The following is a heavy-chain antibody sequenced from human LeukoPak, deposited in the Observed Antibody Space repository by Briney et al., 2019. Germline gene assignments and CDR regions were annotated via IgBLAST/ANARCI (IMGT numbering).Heavy chain of an antibody. J-gene: IGHJ4*02. CDR3: AKDLGSGYYGSGSYDY. D-gene: IGHD3-10*01. V-gene: IGHV3-23*01. Sequence: GGSLRLSCAASGFTFSSYAMSWVRQAPGKGLEWVSAISGSGGSTYYADSVKGRFTVSRDNSKNTLYLQMNSLRAEDTAVCYCAKDLGSGYYGSGSYDYWGQGTLVTVSS. CDR2: ISGSGGST. CDR1: GFTFSSYA.